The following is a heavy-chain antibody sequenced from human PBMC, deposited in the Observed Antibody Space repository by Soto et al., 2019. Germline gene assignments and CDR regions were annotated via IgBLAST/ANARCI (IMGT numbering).Heavy chain of an antibody. CDR1: GFTFSSNG. CDR2: ISYDGSNK. CDR3: AKDMPLFGFLTYYYDSSGYYRFFDY. Sequence: GGSLRLSCAASGFTFSSNGMHWVRQAPGKGLEWVAVISYDGSNKYYADSVKGRFTISRDNSKNTLYRQMNSLRAEDTAVYYCAKDMPLFGFLTYYYDSSGYYRFFDYWGQGTLVTVSS. J-gene: IGHJ4*02. D-gene: IGHD3-22*01. V-gene: IGHV3-30*18.